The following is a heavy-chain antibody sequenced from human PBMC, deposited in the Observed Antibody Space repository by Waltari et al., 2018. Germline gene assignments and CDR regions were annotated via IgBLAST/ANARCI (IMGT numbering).Heavy chain of an antibody. V-gene: IGHV4-34*01. J-gene: IGHJ4*02. D-gene: IGHD2-8*01. Sequence: QVQLQQWGAGLLKPSETLSLTCAVYGGSFSGYYWSWSREPPGKGLEWNGEINHSGSNNYNPARKSRGTISVDTTTNQSSLKLSSVTGADAAVYYCARGLRRLMVYGIPYFDYWGQGTLVTVSS. CDR2: INHSGSN. CDR1: GGSFSGYY. CDR3: ARGLRRLMVYGIPYFDY.